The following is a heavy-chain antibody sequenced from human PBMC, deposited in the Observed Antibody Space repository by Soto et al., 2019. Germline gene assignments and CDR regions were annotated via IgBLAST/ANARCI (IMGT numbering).Heavy chain of an antibody. Sequence: ASVKVSCKASGHTFTSYYMHWVRQAPGQGLEGMGIINPSGGSTSYAQKFQGRVTMTRDTSTSTVYMELSSLRSEDTAVYYCARDGVVVAATNSYYYYYMDVWGKGTTVTVSS. CDR1: GHTFTSYY. J-gene: IGHJ6*03. CDR2: INPSGGST. D-gene: IGHD2-15*01. CDR3: ARDGVVVAATNSYYYYYMDV. V-gene: IGHV1-46*03.